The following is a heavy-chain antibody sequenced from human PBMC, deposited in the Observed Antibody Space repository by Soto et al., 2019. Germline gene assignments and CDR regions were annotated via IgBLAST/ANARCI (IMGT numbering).Heavy chain of an antibody. Sequence: EVQLVESGGGLILPGGSLRLSCAASGFTFNTHWMHWVRQAPGKGLVWVSRINSDGSITDYADSVKGRFSISRDNPRNTLYLQMNSLSPEDTAVYYCARAMNSVGAAAKGDFWGQGTPVTVSS. CDR2: INSDGSIT. D-gene: IGHD1-26*01. CDR3: ARAMNSVGAAAKGDF. CDR1: GFTFNTHW. V-gene: IGHV3-74*01. J-gene: IGHJ4*02.